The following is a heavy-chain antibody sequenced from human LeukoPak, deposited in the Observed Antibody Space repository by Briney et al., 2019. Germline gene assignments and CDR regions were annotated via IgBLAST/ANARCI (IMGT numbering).Heavy chain of an antibody. CDR2: IYYSGVT. Sequence: SETLSLTCTVSGGSISSSSYYWGWIRQPPGKGLEWIGYIYYSGVTHGNPSLKSRVTISVDTSRTQFSLKVSSVTAADTAVYYCARRRDGAFDIWGQGTMVTVSS. CDR3: ARRRDGAFDI. CDR1: GGSISSSSYY. J-gene: IGHJ3*02. V-gene: IGHV4-39*01.